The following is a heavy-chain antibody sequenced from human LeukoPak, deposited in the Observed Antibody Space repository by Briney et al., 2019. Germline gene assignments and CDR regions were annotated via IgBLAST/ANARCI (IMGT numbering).Heavy chain of an antibody. D-gene: IGHD1-1*01. CDR1: GGSFSGYY. CDR3: ARGVMSTTGTYSEGY. J-gene: IGHJ4*02. Sequence: SKTLSLTCAVYGGSFSGYYWSWIRQPPGKGLEWIGEINHSGSTNYNPSLKSRVTISVDTSKNQFSLKLSSVTAADTAVYYCARGVMSTTGTYSEGYWGQGTLVTVSS. CDR2: INHSGST. V-gene: IGHV4-34*01.